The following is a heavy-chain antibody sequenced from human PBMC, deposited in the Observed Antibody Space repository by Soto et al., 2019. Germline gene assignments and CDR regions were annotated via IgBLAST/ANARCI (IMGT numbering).Heavy chain of an antibody. CDR3: ARVRFDSSGYYSDY. J-gene: IGHJ4*02. Sequence: EVQLVESGGGLVKPGGSLRLSCAASGFTFSSYSMNWVRQAPGKGLEWVSSISSSSSYIYYANSVKGRFTISRDNAKNSLYLQMNSLRAEDTAVYYCARVRFDSSGYYSDYWGQGTLVTVSS. CDR2: ISSSSSYI. V-gene: IGHV3-21*01. CDR1: GFTFSSYS. D-gene: IGHD3-22*01.